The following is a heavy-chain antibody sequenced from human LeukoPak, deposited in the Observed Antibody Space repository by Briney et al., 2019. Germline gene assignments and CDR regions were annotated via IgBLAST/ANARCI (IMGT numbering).Heavy chain of an antibody. CDR3: ARGLGVYCSSTSCLDY. CDR1: GYSFTSYW. CDR2: IYPGDSDT. V-gene: IGHV5-51*01. J-gene: IGHJ4*02. D-gene: IGHD2-2*01. Sequence: GESLKISCKGSGYSFTSYWIGWVRQMPGKGLEWTGIIYPGDSDTRYSPSFQGQVTISADKSISTAYLQWSSLKASDTAMYYCARGLGVYCSSTSCLDYWGQGTLVTVSS.